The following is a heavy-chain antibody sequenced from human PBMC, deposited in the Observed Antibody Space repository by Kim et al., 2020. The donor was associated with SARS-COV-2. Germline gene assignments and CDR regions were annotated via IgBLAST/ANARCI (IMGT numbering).Heavy chain of an antibody. Sequence: GNPTYAQGLPGRFVFSLDTSVSTAYLQISSLKAEDTAVYYCARAGGMDVWGQGTTVTVSS. CDR2: GNP. V-gene: IGHV7-4-1*02. CDR3: ARAGGMDV. J-gene: IGHJ6*02.